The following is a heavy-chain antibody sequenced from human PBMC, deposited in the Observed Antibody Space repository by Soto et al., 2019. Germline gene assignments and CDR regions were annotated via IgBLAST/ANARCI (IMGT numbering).Heavy chain of an antibody. Sequence: GGSLRLSCAASGFTFSSYSMNWVRQAPGKGLEWVSSISSSSSYIYYADSVKGRFTISRDNAKNSLYLKMNSLRAEDTAVYYCARDQGYCSTGRCYPGGKISYYGMDVWGQGTTVTVSS. J-gene: IGHJ6*02. V-gene: IGHV3-21*01. D-gene: IGHD2-15*01. CDR1: GFTFSSYS. CDR2: ISSSSSYI. CDR3: ARDQGYCSTGRCYPGGKISYYGMDV.